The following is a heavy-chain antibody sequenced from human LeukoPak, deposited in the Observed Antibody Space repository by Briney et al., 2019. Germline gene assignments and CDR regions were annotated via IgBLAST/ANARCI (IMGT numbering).Heavy chain of an antibody. CDR2: IYYSGST. V-gene: IGHV4-39*07. D-gene: IGHD2-15*01. CDR3: ARDRVYCSGGSCYSGWFDP. J-gene: IGHJ5*02. CDR1: GGSISSSSYY. Sequence: SETLSLTCTVSGGSISSSSYYWGWIHQPPGKGLEWIGSIYYSGSTYYNPSLKSRVTISVDTSKNQFSLKLSSVTAADTAVYYCARDRVYCSGGSCYSGWFDPWGQGTLVTVSS.